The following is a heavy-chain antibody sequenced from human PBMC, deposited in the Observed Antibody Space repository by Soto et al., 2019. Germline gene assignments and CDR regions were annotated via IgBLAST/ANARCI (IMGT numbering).Heavy chain of an antibody. Sequence: GETLKISCKGSGYSFTSYRIGWVRQMPGKGLEWKGIIYPGDSDPRYRPSFQGQLTISADKSISTAYLQWSSLKASVTAMYYCARNLVGYCSSTSCPNKYYYYYGMDVWAQGTTVTVSS. CDR1: GYSFTSYR. J-gene: IGHJ6*02. CDR2: IYPGDSDP. CDR3: ARNLVGYCSSTSCPNKYYYYYGMDV. V-gene: IGHV5-51*01. D-gene: IGHD2-2*01.